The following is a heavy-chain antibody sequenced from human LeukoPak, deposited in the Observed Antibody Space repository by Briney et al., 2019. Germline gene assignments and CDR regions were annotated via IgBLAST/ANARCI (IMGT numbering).Heavy chain of an antibody. Sequence: SGTLSLTCAVSGGSISSSNWWSWVRQPPGKGLEWIGEIYHSGSTNYNPSLKSRVTISVDKSKNQFSLKLSSVTAADTAVYYYARRSSSWTHYFDYWGQGTLVTVSS. CDR3: ARRSSSWTHYFDY. J-gene: IGHJ4*02. D-gene: IGHD6-13*01. CDR2: IYHSGST. V-gene: IGHV4-4*02. CDR1: GGSISSSNW.